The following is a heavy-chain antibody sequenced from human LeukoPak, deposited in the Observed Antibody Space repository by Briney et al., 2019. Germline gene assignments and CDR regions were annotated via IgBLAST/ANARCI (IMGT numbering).Heavy chain of an antibody. Sequence: GGSLRLSCAASGFTVSSNYMRCVRAAPGGGLEGGSDIYSGGSTFHADSVKGRFTISRGNSKKMLYLQMNSLRAEDTAVYYCARNRVVIGYACDIWGQGTMVTVSS. V-gene: IGHV3-66*01. D-gene: IGHD3-22*01. CDR3: ARNRVVIGYACDI. CDR2: IYSGGST. CDR1: GFTVSSNY. J-gene: IGHJ3*02.